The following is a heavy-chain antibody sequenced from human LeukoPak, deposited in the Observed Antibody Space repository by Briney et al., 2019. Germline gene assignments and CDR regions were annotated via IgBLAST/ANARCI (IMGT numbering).Heavy chain of an antibody. Sequence: ASVKVSCKASGGTFSSYAISWVRQAPGQGLEWMGWLNPNSGNTGYAQKFQGRVTITRNTSINTAYMELSSLRSEDTAVYYCARMAVSGRDNWFDPWGQGSPVTVSS. CDR1: GGTFSSYA. V-gene: IGHV1-8*03. CDR2: LNPNSGNT. CDR3: ARMAVSGRDNWFDP. D-gene: IGHD6-19*01. J-gene: IGHJ5*02.